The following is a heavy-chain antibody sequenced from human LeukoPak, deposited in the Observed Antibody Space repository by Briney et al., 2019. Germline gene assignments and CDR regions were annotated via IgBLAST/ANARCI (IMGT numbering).Heavy chain of an antibody. V-gene: IGHV4-39*07. CDR3: AREVRAMVRGVSDY. CDR2: IYYSGST. D-gene: IGHD3-10*01. J-gene: IGHJ4*02. CDR1: GGSISSSSYY. Sequence: PSETLSLTCTVSGGSISSSSYYWGWIRQPPGKGLEWIGSIYYSGSTYYNPSLKSRVTISVDTSKNQFSLKLSSVTAADTAVYYCAREVRAMVRGVSDYWGQGTLVTVSS.